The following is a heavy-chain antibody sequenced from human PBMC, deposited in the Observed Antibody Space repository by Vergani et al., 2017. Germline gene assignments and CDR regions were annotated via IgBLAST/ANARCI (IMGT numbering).Heavy chain of an antibody. D-gene: IGHD3-10*01. CDR2: ISGSGVSA. J-gene: IGHJ4*02. V-gene: IGHV3-23*04. CDR3: AKQYFVSGNYLVDY. Sequence: EVQLVESGGGLVPPGRSLRLSCAASGFSFGDYAMTWVRQAPGKGLEWVSGISGSGVSAYYTDSVKGRFTISRDNSKNMLFLQMNNLRTEDTAIYYCAKQYFVSGNYLVDYWGQGTLVTVSS. CDR1: GFSFGDYA.